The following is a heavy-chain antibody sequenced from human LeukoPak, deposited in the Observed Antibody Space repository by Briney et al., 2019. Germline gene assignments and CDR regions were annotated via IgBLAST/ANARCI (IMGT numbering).Heavy chain of an antibody. Sequence: GGSLRLSCAASGFTFSDYAMTWVRQAPGKGLQWVSLISDSGGSTYYADSVKGRFTVFRDNSKATLYLQMNSLRADDTAVYFCAKRGSSWSYFDYWGQGTLVTVSS. D-gene: IGHD6-13*01. J-gene: IGHJ4*02. CDR3: AKRGSSWSYFDY. CDR2: ISDSGGST. CDR1: GFTFSDYA. V-gene: IGHV3-23*01.